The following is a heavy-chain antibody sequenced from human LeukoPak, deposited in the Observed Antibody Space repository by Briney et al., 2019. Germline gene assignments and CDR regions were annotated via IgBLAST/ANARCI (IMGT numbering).Heavy chain of an antibody. CDR3: ARLGGHRDCTNGVCYFCDN. Sequence: GGSLRLSCAASGVSVRGNYMSWVRQAPGKGLEWVSVLYRDGSAFYADSVKGRFSISRDNSKNTVYLQMNSLRAEDTAVYYCARLGGHRDCTNGVCYFCDNWGQGIPVTVSS. J-gene: IGHJ4*02. CDR2: LYRDGSA. CDR1: GVSVRGNY. V-gene: IGHV3-66*01. D-gene: IGHD2-8*01.